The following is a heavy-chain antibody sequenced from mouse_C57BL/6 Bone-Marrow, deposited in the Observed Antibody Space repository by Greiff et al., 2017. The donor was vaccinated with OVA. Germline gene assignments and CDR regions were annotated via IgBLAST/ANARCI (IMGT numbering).Heavy chain of an antibody. CDR2: ISYDGSN. J-gene: IGHJ3*01. D-gene: IGHD4-1*01. Sequence: EVKLMESGPGLVKPSQSLSLTCSVTGYSITSGYYWNWIRQFPGNKLEWMGYISYDGSNNYNPSLKNRISITRDTSKNQFFLKLNSVTTEDTATYYCARDRLGRAWFAYWGQGTLVTVSA. V-gene: IGHV3-6*01. CDR3: ARDRLGRAWFAY. CDR1: GYSITSGYY.